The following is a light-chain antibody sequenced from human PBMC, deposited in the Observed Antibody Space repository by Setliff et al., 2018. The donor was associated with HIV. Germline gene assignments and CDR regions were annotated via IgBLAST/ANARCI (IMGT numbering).Light chain of an antibody. CDR2: DVT. CDR1: NSDVGGFES. Sequence: QSALTQPRSVSGSPGQSVTISCNGSNSDVGGFESVSWYQQHPGTVPKLIIYDVTERPSGVPDRLSGSKSGNTASLTISGLRADDEADYYCSSYAGSNTLGVLFGGGTKVTVL. V-gene: IGLV2-11*01. CDR3: SSYAGSNTLGVL. J-gene: IGLJ2*01.